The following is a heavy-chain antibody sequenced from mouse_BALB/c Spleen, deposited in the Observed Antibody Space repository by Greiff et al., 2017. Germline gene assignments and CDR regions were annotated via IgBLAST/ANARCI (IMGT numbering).Heavy chain of an antibody. Sequence: QVQLKESGPGLVAPSQSLSITCTVSGFSLTCYGVNWVRQPPGKGLEWLGMIWGDGSTDYNSALKSRLSISKDNSKSQVFLKMNSLQTDDTARYYCARDGTYYAMDYWGQGTSVTVSS. CDR3: ARDGTYYAMDY. J-gene: IGHJ4*01. D-gene: IGHD4-1*01. V-gene: IGHV2-6-7*01. CDR2: IWGDGST. CDR1: GFSLTCYG.